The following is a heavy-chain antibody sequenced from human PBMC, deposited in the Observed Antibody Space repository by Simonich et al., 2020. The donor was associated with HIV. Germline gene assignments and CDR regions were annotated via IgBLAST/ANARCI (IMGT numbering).Heavy chain of an antibody. D-gene: IGHD3-3*01. CDR1: GLTFSRYA. Sequence: EVQLLESGGGLVQPGGSLRLSCAAAGLTFSRYAMSWVRQAPGEGLELGSDISGSGGSTYYADSVKGRFTISRDNSKNTLYLQMNSLRAEDTAVYYCAKDRYYNFWSGYYDYWGQGTLVTVSS. V-gene: IGHV3-23*01. CDR2: ISGSGGST. J-gene: IGHJ4*02. CDR3: AKDRYYNFWSGYYDY.